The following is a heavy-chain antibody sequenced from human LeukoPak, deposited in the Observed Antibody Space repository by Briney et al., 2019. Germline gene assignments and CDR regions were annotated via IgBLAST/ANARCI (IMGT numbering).Heavy chain of an antibody. CDR2: FDPEDGET. J-gene: IGHJ4*02. CDR1: GYTLTELS. V-gene: IGHV1-24*01. Sequence: ASVKVSCKVSGYTLTELSMHLVRQAPGKGLEWMGGFDPEDGETIYAQKIQCRVTRTEDTSTDTAYMALSSLRSEDTAVYYCATDRITMVRGPFDYWGQGTLVTVSS. D-gene: IGHD3-10*01. CDR3: ATDRITMVRGPFDY.